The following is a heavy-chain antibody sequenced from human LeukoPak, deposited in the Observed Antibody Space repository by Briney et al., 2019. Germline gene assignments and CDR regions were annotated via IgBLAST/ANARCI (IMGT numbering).Heavy chain of an antibody. CDR3: ARDYGSGGLLPDY. J-gene: IGHJ4*02. V-gene: IGHV3-66*01. CDR2: IYSGGST. CDR1: GFTVSSNY. Sequence: GGSLRLSCAASGFTVSSNYMSWVRQAPGKGLEWVSVIYSGGSTYYADSVKGRFTISRDNSKNTLYLQMNSLRAEDTAVYYCARDYGSGGLLPDYWGQGTLVTVSS. D-gene: IGHD3-10*01.